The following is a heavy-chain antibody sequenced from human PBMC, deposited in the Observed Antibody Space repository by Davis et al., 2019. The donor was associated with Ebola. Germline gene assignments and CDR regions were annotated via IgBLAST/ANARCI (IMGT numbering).Heavy chain of an antibody. CDR1: GGSISSSSYY. Sequence: MPSETLSLTCTVSGGSISSSSYYWGWIRQPPGMGLAWIGSIYYSGSTYYNPSLKSRVTISVDTSKNQFSLKLSSVTAADTAVYYCAGVLRSLRLGMDVWGKGTTVTVSS. V-gene: IGHV4-39*01. D-gene: IGHD3-16*01. CDR3: AGVLRSLRLGMDV. CDR2: IYYSGST. J-gene: IGHJ6*04.